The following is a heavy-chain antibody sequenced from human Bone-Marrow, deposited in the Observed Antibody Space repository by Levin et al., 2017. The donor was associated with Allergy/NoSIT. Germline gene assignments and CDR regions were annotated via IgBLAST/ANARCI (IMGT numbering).Heavy chain of an antibody. CDR1: GASISSSNW. Sequence: SETLSLTCVVSGASISSSNWWSWVRQPPGKGLEWIGEIFHSGTTNFNPSLKSRVTISLDKSKNQFSLRLSSVTAADTAVYYCARDIATMVRGLINWGQGTLVTVSS. D-gene: IGHD3-10*01. J-gene: IGHJ4*02. CDR3: ARDIATMVRGLIN. CDR2: IFHSGTT. V-gene: IGHV4-4*02.